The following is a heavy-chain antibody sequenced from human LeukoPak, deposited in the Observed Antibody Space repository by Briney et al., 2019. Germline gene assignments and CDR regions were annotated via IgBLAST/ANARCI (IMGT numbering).Heavy chain of an antibody. CDR3: ARDRRSYSYGP. Sequence: ASVKVSCKASGYTFTSHYMHWVRQAPGHGPEWMGVIYPSGSRTVYAQNFQGRVSVTRDASTSTVYMELSSPRSEDTAMYYCARDRRSYSYGPWGQGTLVTVSS. J-gene: IGHJ4*02. D-gene: IGHD5-18*01. V-gene: IGHV1-46*01. CDR2: IYPSGSRT. CDR1: GYTFTSHY.